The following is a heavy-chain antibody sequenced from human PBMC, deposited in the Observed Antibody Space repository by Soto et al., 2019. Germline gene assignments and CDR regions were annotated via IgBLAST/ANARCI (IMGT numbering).Heavy chain of an antibody. CDR1: SDPISSYY. CDR3: ARGTSWQLPFDY. Sequence: SETLSLTCTVSSDPISSYYWSWIRQPPGKRLEWIGYISYSGSTDYNPSLKSRVTISGDTSKNQFSLKVSSVTAADTAVYYCARGTSWQLPFDYWGQGTLVTVYS. D-gene: IGHD6-13*01. CDR2: ISYSGST. V-gene: IGHV4-59*01. J-gene: IGHJ4*02.